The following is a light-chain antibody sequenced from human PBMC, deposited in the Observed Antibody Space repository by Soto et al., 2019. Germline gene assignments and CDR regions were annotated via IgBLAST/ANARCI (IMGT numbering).Light chain of an antibody. Sequence: EIVLTQSPGTLSLSPGERATLSCMASQSISSYLAWYQQKPGQAPRLLIYGASSRATAIPDRFSGSGSGTDFTLTINRLEPEDFAVYYCQHFGSSHTFGGGTKVDNK. CDR1: QSISSY. V-gene: IGKV3-20*01. CDR2: GAS. J-gene: IGKJ4*01. CDR3: QHFGSSHT.